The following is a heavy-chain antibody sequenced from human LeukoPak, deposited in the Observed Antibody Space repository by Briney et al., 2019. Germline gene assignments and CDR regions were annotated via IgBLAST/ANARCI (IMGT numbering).Heavy chain of an antibody. CDR2: ISTYNGNT. CDR3: ARKGRIPKVRGDDALDI. J-gene: IGHJ3*02. Sequence: GASVKVSCKASGYTFTNYGISWVRQAPGQGLEWMAWISTYNGNTHYAQNLQGRVSLSTDTSTSTASMELTSLRSDDTAIYYCARKGRIPKVRGDDALDIWGQGTVVTVSS. D-gene: IGHD3-10*01. CDR1: GYTFTNYG. V-gene: IGHV1-18*01.